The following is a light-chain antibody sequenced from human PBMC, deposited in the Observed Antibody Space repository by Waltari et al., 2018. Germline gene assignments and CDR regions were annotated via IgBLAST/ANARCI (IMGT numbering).Light chain of an antibody. J-gene: IGKJ1*01. CDR3: LQDYNYPRT. Sequence: AIQMTQSPSSLTASVGARVTITCRASQGIRNDLGWYQQKPGKAPKLLIYAASILQSGVPSRFSGSGSGTDFTLTISSLQPEDFATYYCLQDYNYPRTFGQGTKVEIK. V-gene: IGKV1-6*01. CDR1: QGIRND. CDR2: AAS.